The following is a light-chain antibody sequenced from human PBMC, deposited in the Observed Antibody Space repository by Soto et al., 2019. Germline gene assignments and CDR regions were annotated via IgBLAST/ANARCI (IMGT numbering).Light chain of an antibody. V-gene: IGLV2-11*01. Sequence: QSALTQPRSVSGSPGQSVTISCTGTSSDVGGYNRVSWYQKNSGKAPKLMIYDVSKRPSGVPDRFSGSNAGNTAALTISGLQAEDEADYDCCSYAGSNTVAFGGGTKRTVL. CDR1: SSDVGGYNR. CDR3: CSYAGSNTVA. CDR2: DVS. J-gene: IGLJ2*01.